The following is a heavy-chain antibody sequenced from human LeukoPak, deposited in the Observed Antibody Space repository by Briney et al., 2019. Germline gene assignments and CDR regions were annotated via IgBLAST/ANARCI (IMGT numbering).Heavy chain of an antibody. J-gene: IGHJ4*02. CDR1: GFTFSSYA. V-gene: IGHV3-23*01. CDR3: ASYGSGSYYGY. CDR2: ISGSGSST. D-gene: IGHD3-10*01. Sequence: GGSLRLSCAASGFTFSSYAMSWVRQAPGKGLEWVSGISGSGSSTYYSDSVKGRFTISRDNSKNALYLQMNSLRAEDTAVYYCASYGSGSYYGYWGQGTLVTVSS.